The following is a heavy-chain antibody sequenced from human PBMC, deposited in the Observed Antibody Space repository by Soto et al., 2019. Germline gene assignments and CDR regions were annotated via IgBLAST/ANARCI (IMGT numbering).Heavy chain of an antibody. D-gene: IGHD2-15*01. Sequence: PGESLKISCKVSGYSFSTYWIGWVRQMPGKGLEWMGIIFPIDSYTRYGPSFQGQVTMSVDKSSSTAYLQWSSLKASDSTMYYCGRLAPATSFIDSWGQGTLVTVSS. CDR3: GRLAPATSFIDS. V-gene: IGHV5-51*01. CDR2: IFPIDSYT. J-gene: IGHJ4*02. CDR1: GYSFSTYW.